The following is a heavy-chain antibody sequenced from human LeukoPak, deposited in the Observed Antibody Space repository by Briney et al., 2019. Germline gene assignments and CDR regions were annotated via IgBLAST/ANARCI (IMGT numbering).Heavy chain of an antibody. J-gene: IGHJ4*02. CDR2: LYIGRSM. D-gene: IGHD2-21*01. CDR1: DGSITNYY. Sequence: PSETLSLTCFVSDGSITNYYWCWIRQTAAKRLEWIWRLYIGRSMAYNPSLKSRVTMSVDRANMQFSLRLTSVTAADTAVYYCARESRVVIGDGYHVDSWGPGTLITVSS. V-gene: IGHV4-4*07. CDR3: ARESRVVIGDGYHVDS.